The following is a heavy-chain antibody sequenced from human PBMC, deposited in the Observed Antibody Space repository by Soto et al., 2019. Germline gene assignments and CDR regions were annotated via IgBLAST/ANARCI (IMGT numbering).Heavy chain of an antibody. D-gene: IGHD2-21*01. V-gene: IGHV3-33*01. CDR1: VFTFSNYG. CDR2: IWYDGNNK. CDR3: ATGINSLFDY. Sequence: VGSLRLSCAASVFTFSNYGMHWVRQAPGKWLEWVAVIWYDGNNKYYADSVKGRFTISRDNSNNTLYVQMTSLRAEDTAVYYCATGINSLFDYWGQGTLVTVSS. J-gene: IGHJ4*02.